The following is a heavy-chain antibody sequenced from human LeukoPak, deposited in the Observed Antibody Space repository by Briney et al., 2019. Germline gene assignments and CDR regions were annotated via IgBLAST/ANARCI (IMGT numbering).Heavy chain of an antibody. CDR1: GPSLTSGGFY. D-gene: IGHD3-10*01. J-gene: IGHJ5*02. CDR3: ARHSGSGSLSRPFDP. CDR2: VYYTGST. Sequence: SETLSLTCSVSGPSLTSGGFYWGWLRQPPGKGLQWLATVYYTGSTYYNPSLRSRVTISIDTSKNQFSLSLRSLIAGDTAVYYCARHSGSGSLSRPFDPWGQGTLVTVSS. V-gene: IGHV4-39*01.